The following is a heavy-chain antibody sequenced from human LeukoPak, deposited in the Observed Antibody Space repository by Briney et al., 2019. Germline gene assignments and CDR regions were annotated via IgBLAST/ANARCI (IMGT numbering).Heavy chain of an antibody. Sequence: GASVKVSCKASGYTFANYAITWVRQAPGQGLEYMGWISVDNGDTNDDQMLQGRVTITTDTSTNTAYMELRGLRSDDTAVYYCARATCAGDCYLKHWGQGTLVTVSS. J-gene: IGHJ4*02. CDR1: GYTFANYA. CDR3: ARATCAGDCYLKH. CDR2: ISVDNGDT. V-gene: IGHV1-18*01. D-gene: IGHD2-21*02.